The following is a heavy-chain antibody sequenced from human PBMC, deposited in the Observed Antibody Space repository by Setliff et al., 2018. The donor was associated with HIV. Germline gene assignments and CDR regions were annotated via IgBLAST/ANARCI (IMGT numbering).Heavy chain of an antibody. Sequence: PSETLSLTCAVYGGSFNGYYWSWIRQPPGKGLEWIGYIYTTGSTNYNPSLKSRVTMSVDTSKNQFPLRLTSVTAADTAVYYCARSPRIGVAGEFEYWGQGTLVTVSS. CDR3: ARSPRIGVAGEFEY. CDR2: IYTTGST. CDR1: GGSFNGYY. V-gene: IGHV4-4*09. J-gene: IGHJ4*02. D-gene: IGHD6-19*01.